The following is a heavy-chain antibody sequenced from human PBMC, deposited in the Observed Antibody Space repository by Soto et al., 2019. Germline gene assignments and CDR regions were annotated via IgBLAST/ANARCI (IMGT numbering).Heavy chain of an antibody. J-gene: IGHJ4*02. V-gene: IGHV1-18*01. D-gene: IGHD2-15*01. CDR3: ARFFTNIVVGVAAASYFDY. CDR1: GYTFTSYG. Sequence: ASVKVSRKASGYTFTSYGISWVRQAPGQGLEWMGWISAYNGNTNYAQKLQGRVTMTTDTSTSTAYMELRSLRSDDTAVYYCARFFTNIVVGVAAASYFDYGGQETLVTVSP. CDR2: ISAYNGNT.